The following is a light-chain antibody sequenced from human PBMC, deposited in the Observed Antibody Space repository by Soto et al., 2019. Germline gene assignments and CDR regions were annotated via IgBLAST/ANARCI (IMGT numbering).Light chain of an antibody. J-gene: IGLJ1*01. CDR1: SSDVGGYNY. V-gene: IGLV2-8*01. CDR3: ASYAGTKLFV. CDR2: EVT. Sequence: QSVLTQPPSASGSPGQSLTISCTGNSSDVGGYNYVSWYQQRPGKAPKLVIYEVTKRPSGVPDRFSGSKSGSTASLTVSGLQSDDEAEYYCASYAGTKLFVFGSGTKVTVL.